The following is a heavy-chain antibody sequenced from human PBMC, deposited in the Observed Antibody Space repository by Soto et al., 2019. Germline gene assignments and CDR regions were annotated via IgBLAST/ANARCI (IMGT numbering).Heavy chain of an antibody. V-gene: IGHV1-3*01. D-gene: IGHD3-22*01. CDR2: INAGNGNT. J-gene: IGHJ3*02. Sequence: ASVKVSCKASGYTFTSYAIHWVRQAPGQRLEWMGWINAGNGNTKYSQKFQGRVTITRDTSASTAYMELSSLRSEDTAVYYCARTDDSSGYNAPGDAFDIWGQGTMVTVSS. CDR3: ARTDDSSGYNAPGDAFDI. CDR1: GYTFTSYA.